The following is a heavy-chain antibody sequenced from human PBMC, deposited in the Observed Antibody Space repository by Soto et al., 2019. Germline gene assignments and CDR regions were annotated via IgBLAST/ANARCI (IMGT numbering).Heavy chain of an antibody. Sequence: SETLSLTCTVSGGSISGNSYYWAWIRQPPGKGLEWIGEINHSGSTYYNPSLKSRVTMSVDTSKNQFSLRLSSVTAADTAIYYCATRITVFGLLIPPFDPWGQGTEVTVSS. CDR2: INHSGST. J-gene: IGHJ5*02. D-gene: IGHD3-3*01. CDR3: ATRITVFGLLIPPFDP. V-gene: IGHV4-39*07. CDR1: GGSISGNSYY.